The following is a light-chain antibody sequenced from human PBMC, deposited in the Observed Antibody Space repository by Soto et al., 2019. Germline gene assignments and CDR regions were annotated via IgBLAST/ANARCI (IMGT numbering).Light chain of an antibody. CDR1: QSINIY. Sequence: IQLTQSPSSLSASVGDRVTLTCRASQSINIYLNWYQQKPGKAPTLLIYAASSLQSGGPSRFSGGGSRTEFTPTISSLQTEYVATYYYQQSDISPYTFGQGTKLEI. CDR2: AAS. J-gene: IGKJ2*01. CDR3: QQSDISPYT. V-gene: IGKV1-39*01.